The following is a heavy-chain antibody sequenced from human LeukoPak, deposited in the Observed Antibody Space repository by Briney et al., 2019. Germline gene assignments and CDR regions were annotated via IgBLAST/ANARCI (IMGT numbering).Heavy chain of an antibody. J-gene: IGHJ4*02. CDR3: ARDAIYCGGDCSNVFDY. CDR1: GGTFSSYA. V-gene: IGHV1-69*13. D-gene: IGHD2-21*02. CDR2: IIPIFGTA. Sequence: ASVKVSCKASGGTFSSYAISWVRQAPGQGLEWMGGIIPIFGTANYAQKFQGRVTITADESTSTAYMELSSLRSEDTAVYYCARDAIYCGGDCSNVFDYWGQGTLVTVSS.